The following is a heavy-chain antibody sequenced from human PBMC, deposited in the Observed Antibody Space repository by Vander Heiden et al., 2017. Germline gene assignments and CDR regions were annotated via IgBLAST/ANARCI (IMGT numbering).Heavy chain of an antibody. CDR2: IYPGDSDT. Sequence: EVQLVQSGAEVKKPGESLKISCQGSGYSFTSYWIGWVRQMPGKGLEWMGIIYPGDSDTRYSPSFQGHVTISADKSISAAYLQWSSLKASDSAMYYCARRPRSRGSDWYFDLWGRGTLVTLSS. V-gene: IGHV5-51*03. D-gene: IGHD6-25*01. J-gene: IGHJ2*01. CDR1: GYSFTSYW. CDR3: ARRPRSRGSDWYFDL.